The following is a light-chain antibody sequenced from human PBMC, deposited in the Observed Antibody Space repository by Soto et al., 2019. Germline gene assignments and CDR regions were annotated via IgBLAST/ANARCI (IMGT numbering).Light chain of an antibody. CDR3: MKAIQTSWT. Sequence: DIVMTQSPLSLPVTPGEPASISCRSSQSLLHSNGYNYLDWYLQKPGQSPQLLIYLGSNRASGVPDRFSGSGSGTDFTLKISRVEAEDVGVYYCMKAIQTSWTFGQGTKADIK. J-gene: IGKJ1*01. CDR2: LGS. CDR1: QSLLHSNGYNY. V-gene: IGKV2-28*01.